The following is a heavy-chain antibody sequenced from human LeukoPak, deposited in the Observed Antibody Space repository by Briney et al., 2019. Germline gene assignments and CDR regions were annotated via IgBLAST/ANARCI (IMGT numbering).Heavy chain of an antibody. D-gene: IGHD3-10*01. J-gene: IGHJ5*02. Sequence: GGSLRLSCVGSGFMFSNYWMSWVRQAPGKGLEWVANINKDGSVAYSADSLKGRFTFSRDNAKSSLFLQMNSLRVEDSAVYYCARLHLGDHWGSGSPNWFDPWGQGTLVTVSS. V-gene: IGHV3-7*03. CDR1: GFMFSNYW. CDR2: INKDGSVA. CDR3: ARLHLGDHWGSGSPNWFDP.